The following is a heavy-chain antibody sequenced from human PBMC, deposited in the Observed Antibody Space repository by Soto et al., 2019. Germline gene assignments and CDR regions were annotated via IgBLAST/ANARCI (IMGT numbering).Heavy chain of an antibody. Sequence: QVQLVQSGAEVKKPGSSVKVSCKASGGTFSSYTISWMRQAPGQGLEWMGRIIPILGIANYAQKFQGRVTITADKSTSTDYMELSSLRSEDTAVYYCARTSTYYGSGSFPLYGMDVWGQGTTVTVSS. J-gene: IGHJ6*02. D-gene: IGHD3-10*01. CDR1: GGTFSSYT. V-gene: IGHV1-69*02. CDR3: ARTSTYYGSGSFPLYGMDV. CDR2: IIPILGIA.